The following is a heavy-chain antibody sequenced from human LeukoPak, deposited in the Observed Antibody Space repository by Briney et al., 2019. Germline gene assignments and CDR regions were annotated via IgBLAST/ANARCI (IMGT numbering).Heavy chain of an antibody. Sequence: SETLSLTCTVSGGSISSSSYYWRWIRQPPGKGLEWIGSIYYSGSTYYNPSLKSRVTISVDTSKNQFSLKLSSVTAADTAVYYCARSLGATHQDFDYWGQGTLVTVSS. V-gene: IGHV4-39*01. CDR2: IYYSGST. D-gene: IGHD1-26*01. J-gene: IGHJ4*02. CDR1: GGSISSSSYY. CDR3: ARSLGATHQDFDY.